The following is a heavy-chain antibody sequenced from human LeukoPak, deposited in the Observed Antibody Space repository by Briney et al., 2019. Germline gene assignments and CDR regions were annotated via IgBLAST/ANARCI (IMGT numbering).Heavy chain of an antibody. CDR2: ISPNSGDT. D-gene: IGHD3-10*01. CDR1: GYTFTAYY. CDR3: AKDARSGSYDNVGWFDP. J-gene: IGHJ5*02. V-gene: IGHV1-2*02. Sequence: ASVKVSCKASGYTFTAYYMHWVRQAPGQGLEWMGWISPNSGDTNYAQKFQGRVTMTRDTSFTTVYMELSGLRSDDTAVYYCAKDARSGSYDNVGWFDPWGQGTLVTVSS.